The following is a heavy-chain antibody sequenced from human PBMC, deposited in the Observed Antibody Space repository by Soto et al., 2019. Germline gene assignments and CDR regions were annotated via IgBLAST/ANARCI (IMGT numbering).Heavy chain of an antibody. CDR2: IYWDDDK. J-gene: IGHJ5*02. CDR1: GFSLTTTEVA. CDR3: AHSLSFYYGSGSYYNVVDWFDP. V-gene: IGHV2-5*02. Sequence: SGPTLVNRTQSLTLTCSFSGFSLTTTEVAVGWIRQPPGKALEWLALIYWDDDKRYSPSLKSSLTITKDTSKNQVVLTMTNMDPVDTATYYCAHSLSFYYGSGSYYNVVDWFDPWGQGTLVTVSS. D-gene: IGHD3-10*01.